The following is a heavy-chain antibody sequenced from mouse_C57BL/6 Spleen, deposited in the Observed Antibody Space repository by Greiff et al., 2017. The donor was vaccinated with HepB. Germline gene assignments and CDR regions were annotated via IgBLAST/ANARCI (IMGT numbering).Heavy chain of an antibody. CDR2: IDPETGGT. J-gene: IGHJ4*01. CDR1: GYTFTDYE. CDR3: TRPYDYEAMDY. D-gene: IGHD6-5*01. Sequence: QVQLQQSGAELVRPGASVTLSCKASGYTFTDYEMHWVKQTPVHGLEWIGAIDPETGGTAYNQKFKGKAILTADKSSSTAYMELRSLTSEDSAVYYCTRPYDYEAMDYWGQGTSVTVSS. V-gene: IGHV1-15*01.